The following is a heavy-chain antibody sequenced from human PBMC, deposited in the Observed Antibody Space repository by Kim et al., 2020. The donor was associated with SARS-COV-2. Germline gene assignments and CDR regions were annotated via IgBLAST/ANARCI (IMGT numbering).Heavy chain of an antibody. J-gene: IGHJ4*02. D-gene: IGHD1-20*01. Sequence: YAASVQGRFTISRDYYKGNAYLRMNSLKTEDTAVYYCTREYNGNVPDDDWGQGTLVTVSS. CDR3: TREYNGNVPDDD. V-gene: IGHV3-49*02.